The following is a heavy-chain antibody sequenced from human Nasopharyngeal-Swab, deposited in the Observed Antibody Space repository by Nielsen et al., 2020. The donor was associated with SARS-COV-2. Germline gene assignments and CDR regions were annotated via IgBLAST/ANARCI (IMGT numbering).Heavy chain of an antibody. V-gene: IGHV5-51*01. CDR1: GYSFTSYW. CDR2: IDPRDSAT. CDR3: VRPEGVATSFKYYFQYGMDV. J-gene: IGHJ6*02. Sequence: GESLKISCKGSGYSFTSYWIAWVRQMPGKGLEWMGTIDPRDSATRYSPSFQGQVTISADKSISTAYLQWSSLKASDTAMYYCVRPEGVATSFKYYFQYGMDVWGQGTMVTVPS. D-gene: IGHD5-12*01.